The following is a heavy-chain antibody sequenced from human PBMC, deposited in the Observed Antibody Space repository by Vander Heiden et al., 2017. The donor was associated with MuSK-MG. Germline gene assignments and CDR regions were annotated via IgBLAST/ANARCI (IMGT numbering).Heavy chain of an antibody. CDR1: GYSISSGYF. CDR2: LYHRGDT. V-gene: IGHV4-38-2*01. CDR3: ARANYGDFRRRHFDY. J-gene: IGHJ4*02. D-gene: IGHD4-17*01. Sequence: QVQLQESGPGLVKPSETLSLTCAVSGYSISSGYFWAWIRQPPGKVLEWIASLYHRGDTHYNPSLKSRVTISLDTSKNQFSLRLSSVTAADTAEYYCARANYGDFRRRHFDYWGQGTLVTVSS.